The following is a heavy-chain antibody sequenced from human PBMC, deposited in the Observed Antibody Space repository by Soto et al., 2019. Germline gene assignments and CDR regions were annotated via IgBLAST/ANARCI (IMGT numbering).Heavy chain of an antibody. Sequence: SETLSLTCAVYGGSFSGYYWNWIRQPPGKGLEWIGEIDHSGYTNYNPSLKSRVTISVDTSKNQFSLRLTSVTAADKAVYYCARVRDWFDPWGQGTLVTVSS. D-gene: IGHD3-3*01. CDR1: GGSFSGYY. V-gene: IGHV4-34*01. CDR3: ARVRDWFDP. CDR2: IDHSGYT. J-gene: IGHJ5*02.